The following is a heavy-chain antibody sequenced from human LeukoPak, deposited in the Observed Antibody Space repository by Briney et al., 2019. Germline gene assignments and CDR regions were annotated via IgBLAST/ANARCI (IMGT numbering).Heavy chain of an antibody. CDR3: ARTGSYSAVYYFDY. V-gene: IGHV4-4*07. Sequence: PSETLSLTCTVSGGSISSFYWSWIRRPAGKGLEWIGRIYPSGSTNYNPSLKSRVTMSVDTSKNQFSLKLNSVTAADTAVYYCARTGSYSAVYYFDYWGQGNLVTVSS. CDR1: GGSISSFY. J-gene: IGHJ4*02. D-gene: IGHD1-26*01. CDR2: IYPSGST.